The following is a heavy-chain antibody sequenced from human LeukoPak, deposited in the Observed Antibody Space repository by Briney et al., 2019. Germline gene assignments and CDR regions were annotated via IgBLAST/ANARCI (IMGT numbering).Heavy chain of an antibody. V-gene: IGHV4-38-2*02. Sequence: SETLSLTCTVSGYSISTGYYWGWIRQPPGKGLEWIGSIYHSGSTYYNPSLKSRVTISVDTSKNQFSLKLSSVTAADTAVYYCARRLRNIVVVPAAIGFDPWGQGTLVTVSS. J-gene: IGHJ5*02. CDR3: ARRLRNIVVVPAAIGFDP. CDR1: GYSISTGYY. CDR2: IYHSGST. D-gene: IGHD2-2*01.